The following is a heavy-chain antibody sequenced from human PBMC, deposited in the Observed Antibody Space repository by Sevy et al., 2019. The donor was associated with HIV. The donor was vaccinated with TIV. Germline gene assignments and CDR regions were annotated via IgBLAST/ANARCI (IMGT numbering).Heavy chain of an antibody. CDR3: ASDILTGSDF. CDR1: GFTFSSYG. Sequence: GGSLRLSCAASGFTFSSYGMHWVRQAPGKGLEWVAFIWYDGSDTYYADSVKSRFNISRDNSKNTLYLQMNSLRTEDTAIYYCASDILTGSDFWGQGTLVTVSS. D-gene: IGHD3-9*01. CDR2: IWYDGSDT. J-gene: IGHJ4*02. V-gene: IGHV3-30*02.